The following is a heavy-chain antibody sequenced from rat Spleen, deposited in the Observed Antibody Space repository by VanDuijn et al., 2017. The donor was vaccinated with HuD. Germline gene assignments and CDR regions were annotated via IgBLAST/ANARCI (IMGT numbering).Heavy chain of an antibody. J-gene: IGHJ2*01. CDR2: IIYDGSST. V-gene: IGHV5-20*01. CDR3: TTGPFDY. CDR1: GFTFSDYG. Sequence: EVQLVESGGGLVQPGRSMKLSCAASGFTFSDYGMAWVRQAPTKGLEWVATIIYDGSSTYYRDSVKGRFTISRDNAQNTLYLQMDSLRSEDTATYYCTTGPFDYWGQGVMVTVSS.